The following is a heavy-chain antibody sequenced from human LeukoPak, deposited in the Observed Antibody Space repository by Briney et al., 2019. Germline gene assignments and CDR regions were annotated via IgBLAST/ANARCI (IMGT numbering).Heavy chain of an antibody. CDR2: ISGSGGST. J-gene: IGHJ3*02. CDR3: ALIVVVPAATTKNLNDAFDI. Sequence: GGSLRLSCAASGFTFSSYGMSWVRQAPGKGLEWVSAISGSGGSTYYADSVKGRFTISRDNAKNSLYLQMNSLRAEDTALYYCALIVVVPAATTKNLNDAFDIWGQGTMVTVSS. D-gene: IGHD2-2*01. CDR1: GFTFSSYG. V-gene: IGHV3-23*01.